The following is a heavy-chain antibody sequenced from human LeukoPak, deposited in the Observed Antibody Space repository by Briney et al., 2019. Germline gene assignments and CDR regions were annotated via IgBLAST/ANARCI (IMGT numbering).Heavy chain of an antibody. CDR1: GFTFSSYD. V-gene: IGHV3-23*01. Sequence: GGSLRLSCAASGFTFSSYDMSWVRQAPGEGLQWVSAISGSGGGTYYADSVKGRFTISRDNSKNTLYLQMSSLRAEDTAIYYCATPHITFDYWGQGTLVTVSS. J-gene: IGHJ4*02. CDR3: ATPHITFDY. CDR2: ISGSGGGT. D-gene: IGHD1-20*01.